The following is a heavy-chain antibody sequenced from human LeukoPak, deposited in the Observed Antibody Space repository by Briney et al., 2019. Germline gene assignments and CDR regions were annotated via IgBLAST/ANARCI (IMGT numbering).Heavy chain of an antibody. CDR2: ISSSSSYI. CDR3: ARDRGGFVRLASGSGSYYSSHVTPTDY. Sequence: GGSLRLSCAASGFTFSSYSMNWVRQAPGKGLEWVSSISSSSSYIYYADSVKGRFTISRDNAKNSLYLQMNSLRAEDTAVYYCARDRGGFVRLASGSGSYYSSHVTPTDYWGQGTLVTVSS. CDR1: GFTFSSYS. D-gene: IGHD3-10*01. J-gene: IGHJ4*02. V-gene: IGHV3-21*01.